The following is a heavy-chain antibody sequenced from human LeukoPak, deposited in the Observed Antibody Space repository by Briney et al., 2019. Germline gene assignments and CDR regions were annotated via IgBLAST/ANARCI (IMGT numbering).Heavy chain of an antibody. V-gene: IGHV3-21*01. CDR1: GFTFSSYS. J-gene: IGHJ4*02. CDR2: ISSSSSYI. CDR3: ARDRSSWYHCFDH. Sequence: GGSLRLSCAASGFTFSSYSMNWVRQAPGKGLEWVSSISSSSSYIYYADSVKGQFTISRDNAKNSLYLQMNSLRAEDTAVYYYARDRSSWYHCFDHWGQGTLVPVSS. D-gene: IGHD6-13*01.